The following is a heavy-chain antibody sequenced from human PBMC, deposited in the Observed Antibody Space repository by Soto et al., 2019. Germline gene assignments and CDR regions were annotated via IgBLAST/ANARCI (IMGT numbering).Heavy chain of an antibody. Sequence: QVQLVQSGAEVKKPGASVKVSCEASGYTFIDYYMHWVRQAPGQGFEWMGRISPKSGGTNYAQKFQGRVTMTWDTSTNTAYMELSSLRSEDTAVYYCARPPGYISDWYYFDLWGQGTLVTVSS. CDR3: ARPPGYISDWYYFDL. CDR2: ISPKSGGT. CDR1: GYTFIDYY. D-gene: IGHD6-19*01. V-gene: IGHV1-2*02. J-gene: IGHJ4*02.